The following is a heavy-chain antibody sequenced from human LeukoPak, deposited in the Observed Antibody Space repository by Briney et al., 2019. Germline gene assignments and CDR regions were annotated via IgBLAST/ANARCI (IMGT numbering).Heavy chain of an antibody. V-gene: IGHV3-30*18. CDR1: GFTFSSYG. CDR3: AQEVADSFAI. D-gene: IGHD5-12*01. Sequence: GGSLRLSCAASGFTFSSYGMHWLLQAPDKGLEWVAVISYDGSNKYYADSVKGRFTISRDNSKNTLYLQMNSLRAEDTAVHYCAQEVADSFAIWGQGTMVTVSS. CDR2: ISYDGSNK. J-gene: IGHJ3*02.